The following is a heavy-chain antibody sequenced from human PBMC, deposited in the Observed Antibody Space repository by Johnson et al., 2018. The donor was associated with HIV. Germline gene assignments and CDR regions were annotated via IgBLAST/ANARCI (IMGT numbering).Heavy chain of an antibody. V-gene: IGHV3-30-3*01. Sequence: QVQLVESGGVVVQPGRSLRLSCAASGFTFSSYAMHWVRQAPGKGLEWVAVISYDGSNKYYADSVKGRFTISRDNSKNTLYLQMTSLRAEDTAVYYCARALTTDACYIWGQGTMVTVSS. CDR2: ISYDGSNK. J-gene: IGHJ3*02. D-gene: IGHD4-17*01. CDR3: ARALTTDACYI. CDR1: GFTFSSYA.